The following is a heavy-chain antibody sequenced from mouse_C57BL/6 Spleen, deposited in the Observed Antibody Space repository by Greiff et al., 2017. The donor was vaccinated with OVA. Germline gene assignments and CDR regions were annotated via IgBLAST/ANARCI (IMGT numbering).Heavy chain of an antibody. V-gene: IGHV5-17*01. Sequence: EVKVVESGGGLVKPGGSLKLSCAASGFTFSDYGMHWVRQAPEKGLEWVAYISSGSSTIYYADTVKGRFTISRDNAKNTLFLQMTSLRSEDTAMYYCARVLGYYFDYWGQGTTLTVSS. D-gene: IGHD4-1*01. CDR3: ARVLGYYFDY. CDR1: GFTFSDYG. J-gene: IGHJ2*01. CDR2: ISSGSSTI.